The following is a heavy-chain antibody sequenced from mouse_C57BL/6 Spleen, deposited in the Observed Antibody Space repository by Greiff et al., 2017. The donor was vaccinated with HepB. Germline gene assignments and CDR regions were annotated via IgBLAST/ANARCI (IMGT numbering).Heavy chain of an antibody. J-gene: IGHJ4*01. V-gene: IGHV1-54*01. Sequence: VKLQESGAELVRPGTSVKVSCKASGYAFTNYLIEWVKQRPGQGLEWIGVINPGSGGTNYNEKFKGKATLTADKSSSTAYMQLSSLTSEDSAVYFCARSVYDYEDYYAMDYWGQGTSVTVSS. CDR2: INPGSGGT. D-gene: IGHD2-4*01. CDR3: ARSVYDYEDYYAMDY. CDR1: GYAFTNYL.